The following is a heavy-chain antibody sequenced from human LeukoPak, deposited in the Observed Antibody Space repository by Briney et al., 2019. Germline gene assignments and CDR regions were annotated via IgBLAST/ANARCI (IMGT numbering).Heavy chain of an antibody. V-gene: IGHV3-7*01. D-gene: IGHD3-9*01. CDR2: IKQDGSEK. CDR1: GFTLSNYW. J-gene: IGHJ6*02. CDR3: ARGRYDILTGYSNAYYYYGMDV. Sequence: GGSLRLSCAASGFTLSNYWMSWVRQAPGKGLEGVANIKQDGSEKYYVDSVKGRFTISRDNAKNSLFLQMNSLRAEDTAVYYCARGRYDILTGYSNAYYYYGMDVWGQGTTVTVSS.